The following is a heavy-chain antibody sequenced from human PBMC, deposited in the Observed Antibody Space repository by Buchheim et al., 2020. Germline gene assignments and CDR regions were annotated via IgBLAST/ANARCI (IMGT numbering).Heavy chain of an antibody. CDR3: AKAWVYSPGNAFDI. CDR1: GFTFSSYA. V-gene: IGHV3-30-3*01. D-gene: IGHD5-18*01. Sequence: QVQLVESGGGVVQPGRSLRLSCAASGFTFSSYAMHWVRQAPGKGLEWVAVISYDGSNKYYADSVKGRFTISRDNSKNTLYLQMNSLRAEDTAVYYCAKAWVYSPGNAFDIWGQGT. CDR2: ISYDGSNK. J-gene: IGHJ3*02.